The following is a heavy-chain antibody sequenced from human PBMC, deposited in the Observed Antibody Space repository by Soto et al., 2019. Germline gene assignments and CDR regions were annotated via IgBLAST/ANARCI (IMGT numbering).Heavy chain of an antibody. CDR3: VRHDTSMISYNFFGMDF. D-gene: IGHD5-18*01. CDR2: ISYNGDNV. Sequence: QVQLVESGGGVVPSGRSLRLSCAASGFSFRTFAMHWVRQVPGKGLEWMTVISYNGDNVHYADSVKGRFTVSRDNSKDTMYLEMNSLTPEDTAVYYCVRHDTSMISYNFFGMDFWGQGTTVTVSS. J-gene: IGHJ6*02. V-gene: IGHV3-30*01. CDR1: GFSFRTFA.